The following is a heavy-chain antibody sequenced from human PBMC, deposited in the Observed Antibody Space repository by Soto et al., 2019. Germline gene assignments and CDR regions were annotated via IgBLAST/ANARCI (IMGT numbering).Heavy chain of an antibody. CDR3: ARDPGYSNYVGLAY. CDR1: GYTFTSYG. V-gene: IGHV1-18*01. D-gene: IGHD4-4*01. CDR2: ISAYNGNT. J-gene: IGHJ4*02. Sequence: ASVRVSCKASGYTFTSYGISWVRQAPGQGLEWMGWISAYNGNTNYAQKLQGRVTMTTDTSTSTAYMELRSLRSDDTAVYYCARDPGYSNYVGLAYWGQGTLVTVSS.